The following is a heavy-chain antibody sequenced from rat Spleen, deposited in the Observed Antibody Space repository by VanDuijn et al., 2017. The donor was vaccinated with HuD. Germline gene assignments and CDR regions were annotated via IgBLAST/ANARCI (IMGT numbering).Heavy chain of an antibody. V-gene: IGHV5-29*01. D-gene: IGHD1-4*01. Sequence: EVQLVESGGGLVQPGRSLKLSCAASGFTFSDYGMAWVRQAPTKGLEWVATISYGDSSGHSSTYYRDSVKGRFTISRDNAKSTLYLQMDSLRSEDTATYYCARPGTHYWYFDFWGPGTMVTVSS. CDR3: ARPGTHYWYFDF. J-gene: IGHJ1*01. CDR1: GFTFSDYG. CDR2: ISYGDSSGHSST.